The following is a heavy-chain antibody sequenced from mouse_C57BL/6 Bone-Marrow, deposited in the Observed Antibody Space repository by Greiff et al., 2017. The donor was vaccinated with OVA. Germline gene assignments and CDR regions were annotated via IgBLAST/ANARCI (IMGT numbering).Heavy chain of an antibody. V-gene: IGHV1-76*01. Sequence: VQRVESGAELVRPGASVKLSCKASGYTFTDYYINWVKQRPGPGLEWIARIYPGSGNTYYNEKFKGKATLTADKSSSTAYMQLSSLTSEDSAVYFCARVDYCFYYYATDYWGQGTSVTVSS. J-gene: IGHJ4*01. CDR2: IYPGSGNT. CDR1: GYTFTDYY. CDR3: ARVDYCFYYYATDY. D-gene: IGHD1-1*01.